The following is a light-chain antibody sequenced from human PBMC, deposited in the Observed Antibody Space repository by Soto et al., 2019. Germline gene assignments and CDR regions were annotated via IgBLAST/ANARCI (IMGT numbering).Light chain of an antibody. V-gene: IGKV3-20*01. CDR2: GAS. CDR3: QQYGSSRWT. CDR1: QSVSSSY. Sequence: EIVLTQSPGTLSLSPGERATLSCRASQSVSSSYLAWYQQKPGQAPRLLIYGASSRATGIPDRFSGSGSGTDFTLKISRLEPEDFAVYYCQQYGSSRWTFGQGTKVEIK. J-gene: IGKJ1*01.